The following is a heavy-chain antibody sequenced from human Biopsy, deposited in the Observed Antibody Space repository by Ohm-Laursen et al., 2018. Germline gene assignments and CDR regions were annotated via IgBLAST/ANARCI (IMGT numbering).Heavy chain of an antibody. V-gene: IGHV4-4*07. J-gene: IGHJ3*02. CDR2: IHTSGST. Sequence: SETLSLTCVVSGDSISNDYWSWIRQSAGQGLEWIGRIHTSGSTNHNHSLKSRVTMSVDTSKNQFSLKLRSVTAADTAVYYCARGTGKYYVYGAFDIWGQGTMVTVSS. CDR3: ARGTGKYYVYGAFDI. CDR1: GDSISNDY. D-gene: IGHD3/OR15-3a*01.